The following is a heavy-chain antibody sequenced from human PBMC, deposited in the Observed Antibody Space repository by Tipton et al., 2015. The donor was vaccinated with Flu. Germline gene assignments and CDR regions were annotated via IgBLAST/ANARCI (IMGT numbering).Heavy chain of an antibody. V-gene: IGHV3-21*01. J-gene: IGHJ3*01. CDR2: ISRGSSYI. D-gene: IGHD2-2*01. Sequence: ESLRLSCAASGFTFSSSSMSWVRQSAGKGLEWVSFISRGSSYIYYADSVRGRFTIARDNAKNSLHLQMNSLRAEDTAVYHCVRGKDCSSASCWQGRDAFGFWGHGTMVTVSS. CDR3: VRGKDCSSASCWQGRDAFGF. CDR1: GFTFSSSS.